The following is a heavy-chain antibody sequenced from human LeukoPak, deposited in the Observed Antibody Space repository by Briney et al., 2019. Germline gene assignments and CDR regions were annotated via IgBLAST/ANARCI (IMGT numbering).Heavy chain of an antibody. CDR1: GFNVSSNY. J-gene: IGHJ4*02. CDR2: IYSGGST. V-gene: IGHV3-66*01. D-gene: IGHD6-13*01. CDR3: ARVDSRTAQFDY. Sequence: GGSLRLSCAVSGFNVSSNYINWVRQAPGKGPEWVSVIYSGGSTYYADSVKGRFTISRDNSKNTLYLQMNSLRAEDTAVYHCARVDSRTAQFDYWGQGTLVTVSS.